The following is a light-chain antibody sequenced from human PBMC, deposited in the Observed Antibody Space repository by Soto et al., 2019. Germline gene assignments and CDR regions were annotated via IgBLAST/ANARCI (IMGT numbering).Light chain of an antibody. CDR3: QTWGTGMGV. V-gene: IGLV4-69*01. CDR2: LNSDGSH. CDR1: SGHSSYA. Sequence: QLVLTQSPSASASLGASVKLTCTLSSGHSSYAIAWHQQQPEKGPRYLMKLNSDGSHSKGDGIPDRFSGSSSGAERYLTISSIQSEDEADYSCQTWGTGMGVFGGGTKVTVL. J-gene: IGLJ2*01.